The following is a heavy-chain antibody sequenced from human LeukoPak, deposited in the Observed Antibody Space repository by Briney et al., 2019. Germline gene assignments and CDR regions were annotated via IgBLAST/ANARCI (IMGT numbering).Heavy chain of an antibody. V-gene: IGHV3-23*01. Sequence: GGSLRLSCAASGFTFSSYAMSWVRQAPGKGLEWVSAIIGSGGSTYYADSVKGRFTISRDNSKNTLYLQMNSLRAEDTAVYYCAKDPYDSSGYYYVVNWFDPWGQGTLVTVSS. CDR3: AKDPYDSSGYYYVVNWFDP. CDR2: IIGSGGST. D-gene: IGHD3-22*01. J-gene: IGHJ5*02. CDR1: GFTFSSYA.